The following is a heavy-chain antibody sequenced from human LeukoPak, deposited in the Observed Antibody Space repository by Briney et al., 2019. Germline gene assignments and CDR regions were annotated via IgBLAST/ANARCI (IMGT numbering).Heavy chain of an antibody. CDR1: GGSVSDYY. CDR3: ARDDVSSGSRWGAFDI. J-gene: IGHJ3*02. Sequence: SETLSLTCTISGGSVSDYYWSWIRQSPGKGLEWIGYIYYTGSTSCNPSLKSRVTISADTSKNEFSLKLNSVTAADTAVYYCARDDVSSGSRWGAFDIWGQGTMVTVSS. D-gene: IGHD3-22*01. V-gene: IGHV4-59*02. CDR2: IYYTGST.